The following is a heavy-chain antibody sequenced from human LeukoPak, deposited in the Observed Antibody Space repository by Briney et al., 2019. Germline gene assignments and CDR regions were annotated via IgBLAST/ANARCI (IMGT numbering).Heavy chain of an antibody. J-gene: IGHJ4*02. D-gene: IGHD6-19*01. CDR3: ARLAGSGWWMLDY. CDR2: IKQDGSDK. CDR1: GFTFTNYW. Sequence: GGSLRLSWAASGFTFTNYWMSWVRQAPGKGLEWVATIKQDGSDKYYVASVKGRFTISRDNAKNSLSLQMSGLRAEDTAVYYCARLAGSGWWMLDYWGQGNLVTVSS. V-gene: IGHV3-7*01.